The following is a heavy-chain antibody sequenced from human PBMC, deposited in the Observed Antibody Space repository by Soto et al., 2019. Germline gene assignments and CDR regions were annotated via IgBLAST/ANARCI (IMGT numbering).Heavy chain of an antibody. CDR3: ARGSAGDSSSWSNAFDI. V-gene: IGHV1-69*02. Sequence: GASVKVSCKASGGTFSSYTISWVRQAPGQGLEWMGRIIPILGIANYAQKFQGRVTITADKSTSTAYMELSSLRSEDTAVYYCARGSAGDSSSWSNAFDIWGQGTMVTVSS. D-gene: IGHD6-13*01. CDR2: IIPILGIA. J-gene: IGHJ3*02. CDR1: GGTFSSYT.